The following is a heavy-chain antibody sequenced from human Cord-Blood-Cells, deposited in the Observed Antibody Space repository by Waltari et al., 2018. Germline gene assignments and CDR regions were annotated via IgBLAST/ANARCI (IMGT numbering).Heavy chain of an antibody. Sequence: EVQLVESGGGLVKPGGSLRLSCAASGFTFSNAWMSWVRQAPGKGLEWVGRIKSKTDGGTTDYAAPVKGRFTISRDDSKNTLYLQMNSLKTEDTAVYHCTSYCSSTSCYYYYYGMDVWGQGP. CDR3: TSYCSSTSCYYYYYGMDV. CDR1: GFTFSNAW. D-gene: IGHD2-2*01. J-gene: IGHJ6*02. CDR2: IKSKTDGGTT. V-gene: IGHV3-15*01.